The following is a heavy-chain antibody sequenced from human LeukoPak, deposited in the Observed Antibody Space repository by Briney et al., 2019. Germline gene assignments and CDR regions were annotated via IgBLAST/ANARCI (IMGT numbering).Heavy chain of an antibody. Sequence: GASVKVSCKASGYTFSGYYMHWVRQAPGQGLESMGWINSNSGARNYAPKFQGRVTFPRDNSISTAYMELSSLRSDDTAIYYCARGRGGATTGFDHWGQGTLVTVS. CDR2: INSNSGAR. CDR3: ARGRGGATTGFDH. D-gene: IGHD1-26*01. J-gene: IGHJ4*02. V-gene: IGHV1-2*02. CDR1: GYTFSGYY.